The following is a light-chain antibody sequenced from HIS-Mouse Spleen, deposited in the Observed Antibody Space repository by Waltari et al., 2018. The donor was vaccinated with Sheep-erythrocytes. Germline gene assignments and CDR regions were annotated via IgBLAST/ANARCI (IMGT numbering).Light chain of an antibody. J-gene: IGLJ3*02. V-gene: IGLV2-11*02. CDR3: CSYAGSSTWV. Sequence: QSALPQPRSVSGSPGQSVTISCTGTSSDVGGYNYVLWYQQHPGKAPKIMIYDVSKRPSGVPDRFSGSKSGNTASLTISGLQAEDEADYYCCSYAGSSTWVFGGGTKLTVL. CDR2: DVS. CDR1: SSDVGGYNY.